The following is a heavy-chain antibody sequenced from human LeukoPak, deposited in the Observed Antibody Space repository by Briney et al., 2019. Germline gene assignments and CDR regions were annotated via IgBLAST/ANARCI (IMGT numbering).Heavy chain of an antibody. CDR2: ISSSGSTI. Sequence: PGGSLRLSCAASEFTFSSYEMDWVRQAPGKGLEWVSYISSSGSTIYYADSVKGRFTISRDNGRNSLYLQMNSLRVDDTAVYYCARDATPQYSSGWVFFDYWGQGTLVTVSS. CDR3: ARDATPQYSSGWVFFDY. J-gene: IGHJ4*02. D-gene: IGHD6-19*01. CDR1: EFTFSSYE. V-gene: IGHV3-48*03.